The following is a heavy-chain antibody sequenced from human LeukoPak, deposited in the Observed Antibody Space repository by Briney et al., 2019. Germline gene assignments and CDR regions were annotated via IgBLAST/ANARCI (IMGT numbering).Heavy chain of an antibody. CDR3: AREGIAAVFDY. CDR2: ISSSGSTI. V-gene: IGHV3-48*03. Sequence: GGSLRLSCAASGFTFSSYEMNWVRQAPGKGLEWVSYISSSGSTIYYADSVKGRFTISRDNAKNSLYLQMNSLRAEDTAVYYCAREGIAAVFDYSGQGTLVTVSS. CDR1: GFTFSSYE. D-gene: IGHD6-13*01. J-gene: IGHJ4*02.